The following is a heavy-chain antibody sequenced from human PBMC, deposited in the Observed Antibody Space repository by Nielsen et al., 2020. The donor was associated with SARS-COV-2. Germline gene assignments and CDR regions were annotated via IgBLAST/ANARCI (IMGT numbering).Heavy chain of an antibody. CDR1: GFTFSDYY. Sequence: GESLKISCAASGFTFSDYYMSWVRQSPGRGLEWVSYINTPATIYYADSLKGRFTISRDNPKNSLYLQMNSLRAEDTAMYYCARNGHGGYDWSPRYFDLWGRGTLVTVSS. CDR2: INTPATI. CDR3: ARNGHGGYDWSPRYFDL. V-gene: IGHV3-11*01. D-gene: IGHD5-12*01. J-gene: IGHJ2*01.